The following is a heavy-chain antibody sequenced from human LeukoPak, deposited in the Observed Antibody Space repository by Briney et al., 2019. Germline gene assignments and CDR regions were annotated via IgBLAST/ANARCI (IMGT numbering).Heavy chain of an antibody. CDR1: GYTFTGYY. J-gene: IGHJ5*02. D-gene: IGHD5-12*01. CDR2: INPNSGGT. V-gene: IGHV1-2*02. CDR3: PRGGGATMEWFDP. Sequence: AAVKVSCKASGYTFTGYYMHWVRQAPGQGLEGMGWINPNSGGTNYAQKFQGRVTMTRDTSISTASVELSRLTSDDTAVYYCPRGGGATMEWFDPWGQGTLVTVSS.